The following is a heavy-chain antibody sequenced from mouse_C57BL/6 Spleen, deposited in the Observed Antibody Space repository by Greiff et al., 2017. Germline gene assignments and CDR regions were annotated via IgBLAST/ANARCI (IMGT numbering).Heavy chain of an antibody. CDR3: ARTYYGSSYAMDY. D-gene: IGHD1-1*01. CDR1: GYTFTSYW. CDR2: INPSNGGN. J-gene: IGHJ4*01. V-gene: IGHV1-53*01. Sequence: VQLQQPGTELVKPGASVKLSCKASGYTFTSYWMHWVKQRPGQGLEWIGNINPSNGGNNYNEKFKSKATLTVDKSSRTAYMQLSNLTSVDSAVYYCARTYYGSSYAMDYWGQGTSVTVSS.